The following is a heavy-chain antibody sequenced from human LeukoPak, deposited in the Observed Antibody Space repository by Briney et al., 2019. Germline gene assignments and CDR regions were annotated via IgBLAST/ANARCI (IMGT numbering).Heavy chain of an antibody. CDR3: SREDY. V-gene: IGHV1-2*07. CDR1: GYTFTGYY. J-gene: IGHJ4*02. CDR2: INPNSGGT. Sequence: ASVKLSCRASGYTFTGYYLHWVRQAPGQGLGWVGWINPNSGGTNYAHKFQGRVTMTRDTSISTVYMELSRLRSDDTAVYYCSREDYWGQGTLVTVSS.